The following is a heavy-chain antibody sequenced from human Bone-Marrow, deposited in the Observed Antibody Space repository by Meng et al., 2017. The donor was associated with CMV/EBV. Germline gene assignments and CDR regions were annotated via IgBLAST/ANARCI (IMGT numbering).Heavy chain of an antibody. J-gene: IGHJ4*02. CDR1: GFTFSSYA. Sequence: GGSLRLSCAASGFTFSSYAMNWVRQFPGKGLECVSTISDSGGNTYYADSVKGRFTISRDNSKNTLYLQMNSLRAEDTAVYYCARGPDYSYFDYWGQGTLVTVSS. CDR3: ARGPDYSYFDY. CDR2: ISDSGGNT. D-gene: IGHD4-11*01. V-gene: IGHV3-23*01.